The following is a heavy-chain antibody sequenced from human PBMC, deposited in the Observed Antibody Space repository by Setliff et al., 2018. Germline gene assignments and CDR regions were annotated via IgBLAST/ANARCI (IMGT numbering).Heavy chain of an antibody. Sequence: GGSLRLSCAASGFIFTKYAMSWVRLAPGKGLEWVSAISGRDSSTYYADSVKGRFTISRDNSKNTLYLQMNSLRAEDTAVYYCARGNFYYFDRTGRGPNWFDPWGQGTLVTVSS. V-gene: IGHV3-23*01. D-gene: IGHD3-22*01. CDR2: ISGRDSST. CDR3: ARGNFYYFDRTGRGPNWFDP. CDR1: GFIFTKYA. J-gene: IGHJ5*02.